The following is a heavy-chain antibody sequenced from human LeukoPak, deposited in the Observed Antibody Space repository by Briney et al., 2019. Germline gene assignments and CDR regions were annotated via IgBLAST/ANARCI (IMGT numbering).Heavy chain of an antibody. J-gene: IGHJ4*02. Sequence: GGSLRLSCAASGFTFSSYEMNWVRQAPGKGLEWVSYISSSGSTIYYADSVKGRFTISRDNAKNSLYLQMNSLRAEDTAVYYCARVPYYDFWSGYSWGVNYFDYWGQGTLVTVSS. CDR3: ARVPYYDFWSGYSWGVNYFDY. V-gene: IGHV3-48*03. CDR1: GFTFSSYE. D-gene: IGHD3-3*01. CDR2: ISSSGSTI.